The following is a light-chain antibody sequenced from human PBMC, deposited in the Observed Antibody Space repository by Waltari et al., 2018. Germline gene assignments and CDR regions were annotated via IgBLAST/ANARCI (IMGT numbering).Light chain of an antibody. CDR1: SSNIGSQY. CDR2: RNN. V-gene: IGLV1-47*01. CDR3: AVWDDSLSAWV. J-gene: IGLJ3*02. Sequence: QSVLTQPPSASGTPGQRVTISCSGSSSNIGSQYVFWYQQLPGTAPKLLSYRNNTRPPGAPDRFYGSQSGTSASLAISRLRSEDEADYRCAVWDDSLSAWVFGGGTKLTVL.